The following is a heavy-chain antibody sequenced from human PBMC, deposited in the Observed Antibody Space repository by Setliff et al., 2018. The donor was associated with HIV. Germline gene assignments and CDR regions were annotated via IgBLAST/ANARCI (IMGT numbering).Heavy chain of an antibody. CDR3: VRHGVWYGGSEYFQH. CDR2: INGSGNT. D-gene: IGHD6-19*01. CDR1: GGSISSTSYY. J-gene: IGHJ1*01. V-gene: IGHV4-39*01. Sequence: PSETLSLTCIVSGGSISSTSYYWGWIRQPPGRGLKWIGSINGSGNTFYNPSLKNRVTIYVDTSKNQFSLRLNSVTAADTAAYYCVRHGVWYGGSEYFQHWGQGTLVTVSS.